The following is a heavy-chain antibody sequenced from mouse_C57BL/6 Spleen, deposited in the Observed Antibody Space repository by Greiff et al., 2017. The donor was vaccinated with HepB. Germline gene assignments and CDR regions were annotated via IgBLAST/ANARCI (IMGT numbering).Heavy chain of an antibody. V-gene: IGHV5-6*01. CDR3: ARQGYGNLNPFYY. CDR2: ISSGGSYN. D-gene: IGHD2-1*01. CDR1: GFTFSSYG. J-gene: IGHJ2*01. Sequence: EVQGVESGGDLVKPGGSLKLSCAASGFTFSSYGMSWVRQTPDKRLEWVATISSGGSYNYYPDSVKGRFTISSDNAKKTLYLQMSSLKSEDTAMYYCARQGYGNLNPFYYWGQGTTLTVSS.